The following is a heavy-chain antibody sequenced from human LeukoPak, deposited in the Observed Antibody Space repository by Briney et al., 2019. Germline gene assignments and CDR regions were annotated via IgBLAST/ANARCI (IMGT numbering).Heavy chain of an antibody. CDR2: ISSSSSYI. CDR1: GFTFSSYS. J-gene: IGHJ4*02. D-gene: IGHD3-22*01. Sequence: GGSLRLSCAASGFTFSSYSMNWVRQAPGKGLEWVSSISSSSSYIYYADSGKGRFTISRDNAKNSLYLQMNSLRAEDTAVYYCARDPPYYYDSRSFDYWGQGTLVTVSS. CDR3: ARDPPYYYDSRSFDY. V-gene: IGHV3-21*01.